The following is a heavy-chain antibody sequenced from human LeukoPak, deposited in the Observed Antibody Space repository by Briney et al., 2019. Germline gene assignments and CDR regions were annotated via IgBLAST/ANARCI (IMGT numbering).Heavy chain of an antibody. CDR1: GGSFSGYY. CDR2: INHSGST. D-gene: IGHD2-15*01. V-gene: IGHV4-34*01. J-gene: IGHJ4*02. Sequence: PSETLSLTCAVYGGSFSGYYWSWIRQPPGKGLEWIGEINHSGSTNYNPSLKSRVTISVDTSKNQFSLKLSSMTAADTAVYYCAREGSYNFDYWGQGTLVTVSS. CDR3: AREGSYNFDY.